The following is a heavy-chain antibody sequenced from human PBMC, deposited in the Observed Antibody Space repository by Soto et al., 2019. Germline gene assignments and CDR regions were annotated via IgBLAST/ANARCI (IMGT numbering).Heavy chain of an antibody. CDR1: GFTFSSYA. V-gene: IGHV3-23*01. J-gene: IGHJ6*02. Sequence: GGSLRLSCAASGFTFSSYAMSWVRQAPGKGLEWFSAISGSGGSTYYADSVKGRFTISRDNSKNTLYLQMNSLRAEDTAVYYCAKDLPHYYDSSGYYLHYYYGMDVWGQGTTVTVSS. CDR3: AKDLPHYYDSSGYYLHYYYGMDV. D-gene: IGHD3-22*01. CDR2: ISGSGGST.